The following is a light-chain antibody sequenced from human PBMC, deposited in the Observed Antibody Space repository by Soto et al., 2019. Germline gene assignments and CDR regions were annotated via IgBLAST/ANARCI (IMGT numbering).Light chain of an antibody. J-gene: IGLJ1*01. CDR3: QSYDSSLIAYV. CDR2: ANN. V-gene: IGLV1-40*01. CDR1: GSNIGAGYD. Sequence: QSVLTQPPSVSGAPGQRVTISCTGSGSNIGAGYDVHWYQRLPRTAPKLLIYANNNRPSGIPDRFFASRSGTSASLAITGLQAEDEADYYCQSYDSSLIAYVFGTGTQLTVL.